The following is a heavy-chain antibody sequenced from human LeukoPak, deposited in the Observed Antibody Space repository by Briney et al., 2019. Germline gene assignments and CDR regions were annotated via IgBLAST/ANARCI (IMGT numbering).Heavy chain of an antibody. V-gene: IGHV3-30*02. CDR1: GFSFSSSG. CDR3: AKHRAAAGAIDY. J-gene: IGHJ4*02. D-gene: IGHD6-13*01. CDR2: IRYDGSEK. Sequence: GGSLRLSCAASGFSFSSSGMHWVRQAPGKGLEWVAFIRYDGSEKYYTDSVKGRFTISRDNSKNTLYLQMNSLRPGDTAVYYCAKHRAAAGAIDYWGQGTLVTVSS.